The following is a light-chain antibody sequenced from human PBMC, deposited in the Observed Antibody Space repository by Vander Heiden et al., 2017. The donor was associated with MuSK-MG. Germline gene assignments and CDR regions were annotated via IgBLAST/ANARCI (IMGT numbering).Light chain of an antibody. CDR1: QSISSW. CDR2: KAS. V-gene: IGKV1-5*03. J-gene: IGKJ2*01. CDR3: QQDNNYPYT. Sequence: DIQMTQSPSTLSASVGDRVTITCRASQSISSWLAWYQQKPGKAPKLLIYKASSLESGVPSRFSDSGSGTEFTLTISSLQPDDFATYYCQQDNNYPYTFGQGTKLEIK.